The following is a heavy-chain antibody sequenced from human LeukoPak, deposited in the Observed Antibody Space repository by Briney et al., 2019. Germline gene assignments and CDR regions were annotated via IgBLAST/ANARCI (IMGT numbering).Heavy chain of an antibody. Sequence: PGGSLRLSCAASGFTFSSYWMHWVRQAPGKGLVWVSRINSDGSSTSYADSVKGRFTISRDNAKNTLYLQMNSLRAEDTAVYYCASERYSYGSHFDYWGQGTLVTVSS. CDR2: INSDGSST. D-gene: IGHD5-18*01. V-gene: IGHV3-74*01. J-gene: IGHJ4*02. CDR3: ASERYSYGSHFDY. CDR1: GFTFSSYW.